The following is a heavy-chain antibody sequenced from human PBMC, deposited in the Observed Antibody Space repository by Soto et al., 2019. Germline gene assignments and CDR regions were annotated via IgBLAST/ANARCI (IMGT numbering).Heavy chain of an antibody. Sequence: LSETLSLTCAVSGGSISSIGYYWSWIRQHPGKGLEWIGYIYFTGSTYYNPSLKGRLTISLDTSKDHFSLKLSSVTAADTAVYYCARERVVTYDSIHYPAGWFDPWGQGTLVTVSS. D-gene: IGHD3-22*01. V-gene: IGHV4-31*11. J-gene: IGHJ5*02. CDR1: GGSISSIGYY. CDR2: IYFTGST. CDR3: ARERVVTYDSIHYPAGWFDP.